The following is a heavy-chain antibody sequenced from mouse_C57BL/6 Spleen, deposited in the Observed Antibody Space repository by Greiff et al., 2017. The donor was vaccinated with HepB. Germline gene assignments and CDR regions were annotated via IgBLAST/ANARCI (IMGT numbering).Heavy chain of an antibody. CDR2: IDPSDSYT. CDR1: GYTFTSYW. V-gene: IGHV1-69*01. Sequence: VQLQQPGAELVMPGASVKLSCKASGYTFTSYWMHWVKQRPGQGLEWIGEIDPSDSYTNYNQKFKGKSTLTVDKSSSTAYMQLSSLTSEDSAVYYCARGYGSSYGNFDVWGTGTTVTVSS. CDR3: ARGYGSSYGNFDV. D-gene: IGHD1-1*01. J-gene: IGHJ1*03.